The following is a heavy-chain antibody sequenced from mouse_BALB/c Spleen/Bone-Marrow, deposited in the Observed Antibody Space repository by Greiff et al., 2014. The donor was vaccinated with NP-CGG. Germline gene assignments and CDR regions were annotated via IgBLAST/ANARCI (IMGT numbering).Heavy chain of an antibody. Sequence: VQLQQSGAELVKPGASVKLSCTASGFNIKDTYMHWVKQRPEQGLEWIVGIDPANGNTKYDPKFQGKATITADTSSNTAYLQLSILTSEDTAVYYCAYYRYDEGGFAFWGQGTPVTVSA. CDR3: AYYRYDEGGFAF. CDR2: IDPANGNT. J-gene: IGHJ3*01. CDR1: GFNIKDTY. D-gene: IGHD2-14*01. V-gene: IGHV14-3*02.